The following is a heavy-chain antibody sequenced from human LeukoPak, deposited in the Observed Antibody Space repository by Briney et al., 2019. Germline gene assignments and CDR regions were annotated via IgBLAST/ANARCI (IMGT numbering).Heavy chain of an antibody. CDR3: AKAYRIDYYDSNYYYTPDY. J-gene: IGHJ4*02. V-gene: IGHV3-23*01. Sequence: GGSLRLSCAASGFTFSSYAMSWVRQAPGKGLEWVSTISASGGNTYYADSVKGRFTISRDNSKDTLYLQMSSLRAEDTAVYFCAKAYRIDYYDSNYYYTPDYWGQGTLVTVSS. D-gene: IGHD3-22*01. CDR2: ISASGGNT. CDR1: GFTFSSYA.